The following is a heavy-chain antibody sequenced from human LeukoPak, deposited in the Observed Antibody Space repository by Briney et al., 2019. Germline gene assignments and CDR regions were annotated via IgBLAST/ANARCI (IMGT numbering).Heavy chain of an antibody. CDR2: IYHSGST. J-gene: IGHJ6*03. CDR3: ARVVNGGGYYYYYYMDV. D-gene: IGHD2-8*01. Sequence: PGGSLRLSCAASGFTFSSYEMNWVRQAPGKGLEWIGSIYHSGSTYYNPSLKSRVTISVDTSKNQFSLKLSSVTAADTAVYYCARVVNGGGYYYYYYMDVWGKGTTVTVSS. V-gene: IGHV4-38-2*01. CDR1: GFTFSSYE.